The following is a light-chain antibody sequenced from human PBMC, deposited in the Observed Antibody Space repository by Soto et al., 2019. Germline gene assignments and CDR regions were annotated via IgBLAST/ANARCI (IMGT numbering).Light chain of an antibody. V-gene: IGKV3-20*01. CDR3: QQYGSSGT. CDR1: QSVRDN. Sequence: EILLTQSPATLAVSPGEGATLSCRASQSVRDNLAWYQQKPGQAPRLLIYRASTRATGVPARFSGSGSGTDFTLTISRLEPEDFAVYYCQQYGSSGTFGQGTKVDIK. J-gene: IGKJ1*01. CDR2: RAS.